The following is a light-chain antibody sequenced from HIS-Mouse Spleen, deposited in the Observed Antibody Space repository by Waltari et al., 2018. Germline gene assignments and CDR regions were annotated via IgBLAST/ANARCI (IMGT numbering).Light chain of an antibody. V-gene: IGLV2-11*01. J-gene: IGLJ2*01. CDR1: SSDSVGYTF. CDR2: DVS. CDR3: CSYAGSYTLV. Sequence: QSALTQPASVSGSPGQSVTISCTGTSSDSVGYTFVSWYQQHPGKAPKLMIYDVSKRPSGVPDRFSGSKSGNTASLTISGLQAEDEADYYCCSYAGSYTLVFGGGTKLTVL.